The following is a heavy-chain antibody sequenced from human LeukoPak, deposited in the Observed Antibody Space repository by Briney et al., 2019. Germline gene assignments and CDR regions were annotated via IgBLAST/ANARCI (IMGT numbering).Heavy chain of an antibody. J-gene: IGHJ4*02. V-gene: IGHV4-59*05. CDR3: ALIPRFFDY. CDR2: IYYSGST. CDR1: GFTVSSNY. D-gene: IGHD3-16*01. Sequence: PGGSLRLSCAASGFTVSSNYMSWIRQPPGKGLEWIGSIYYSGSTYYNPSLKSRVTISVDTSKNQFSLKLSSVTAADTAVYYCALIPRFFDYWGQGTLVTVSS.